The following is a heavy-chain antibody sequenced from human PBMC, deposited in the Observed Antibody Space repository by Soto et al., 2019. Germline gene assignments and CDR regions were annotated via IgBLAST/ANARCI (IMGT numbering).Heavy chain of an antibody. V-gene: IGHV3-30-3*01. Sequence: QVHLVESGGGVVQPGGSLRLSCVASGFAFSDYALHWVRQSPGKGLEWVAVISANGRRTFYADSVWGRFTMSRDNYNNTVSLHLNSLRPEDTALYSCARKGYCSTTICYGMDVWGQGTTVTVSS. CDR2: ISANGRRT. CDR3: ARKGYCSTTICYGMDV. CDR1: GFAFSDYA. D-gene: IGHD2-2*01. J-gene: IGHJ6*02.